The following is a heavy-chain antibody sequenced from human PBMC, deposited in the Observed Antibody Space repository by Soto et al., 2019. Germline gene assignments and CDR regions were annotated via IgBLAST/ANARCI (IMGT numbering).Heavy chain of an antibody. J-gene: IGHJ6*02. CDR2: IIPIFGTA. CDR1: GGTFSSYA. D-gene: IGHD6-13*01. CDR3: ARSTYSSSWDSRRIYYYYGMDV. V-gene: IGHV1-69*13. Sequence: SVKVSCKASGGTFSSYAISWVRQAPGQGLEWMGGIIPIFGTANYAQKFQGRVTITADESTSTAYMELSSLRSEDTAVYYCARSTYSSSWDSRRIYYYYGMDVWGQGTTVTVSS.